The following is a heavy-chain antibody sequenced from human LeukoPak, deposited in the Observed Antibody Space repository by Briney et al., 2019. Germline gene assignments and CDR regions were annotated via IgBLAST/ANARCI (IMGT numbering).Heavy chain of an antibody. J-gene: IGHJ3*02. CDR1: GFTFSSYA. V-gene: IGHV3-30*04. D-gene: IGHD2-15*01. Sequence: QAGGSLRLSCAASGFTFSSYAMHWVRQAPGKGLEWVAVISYDGSNKYYADSVKGRFTISRDNSKKTLYLQMNSLRAEDTAVYYLAKGPVVTFDIWGQGTMVTVSS. CDR2: ISYDGSNK. CDR3: AKGPVVTFDI.